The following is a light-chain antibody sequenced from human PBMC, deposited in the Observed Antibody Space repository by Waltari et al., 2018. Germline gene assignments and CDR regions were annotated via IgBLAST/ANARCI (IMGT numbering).Light chain of an antibody. V-gene: IGLV2-8*01. CDR1: SSDIGDYNF. J-gene: IGLJ3*02. CDR2: EVS. Sequence: QSALTQPPPASGSPGQSVPIPCTGTSSDIGDYNFVSWYQQHPGKAPKVLIYEVSKRPSGVPDRFSGSKSGNTASLTVSGLQAEDEADYYCSSHAGSWVFGGGTKLTVL. CDR3: SSHAGSWV.